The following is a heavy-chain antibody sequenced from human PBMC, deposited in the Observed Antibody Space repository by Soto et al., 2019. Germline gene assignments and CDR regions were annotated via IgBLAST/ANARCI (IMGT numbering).Heavy chain of an antibody. J-gene: IGHJ5*01. V-gene: IGHV3-23*01. Sequence: LRLSCAASGFTFSSYGMSWVRQAPGKGLEWVSSISAAGGSAYYADPVKGRFTISRDNSKNTLYLQMNSLRAEDTAVYYCAKPPPYCSSNTCYFPFDSWGQGTLVTVSS. D-gene: IGHD2-2*01. CDR1: GFTFSSYG. CDR3: AKPPPYCSSNTCYFPFDS. CDR2: ISAAGGSA.